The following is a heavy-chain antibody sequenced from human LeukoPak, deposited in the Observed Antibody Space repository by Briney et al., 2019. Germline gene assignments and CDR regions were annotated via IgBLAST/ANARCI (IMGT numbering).Heavy chain of an antibody. J-gene: IGHJ4*02. CDR2: INPGGTT. V-gene: IGHV1-46*03. CDR1: GYTFTNYY. Sequence: ASVKVSCKASGYTFTNYYIYWVRQAPRQGLEWMGLINPGGTTNYAQKFQGRVTMTKDTSTNTVYMELSSLRSEDTAVYYCARGLPATFDYWGQGTLVTVSS. CDR3: ARGLPATFDY. D-gene: IGHD2-2*01.